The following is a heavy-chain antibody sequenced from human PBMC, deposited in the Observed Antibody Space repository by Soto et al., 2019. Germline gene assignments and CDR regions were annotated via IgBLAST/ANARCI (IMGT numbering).Heavy chain of an antibody. Sequence: SVKVSCKASGGLFSSYPISWVRQVPGQGLEWMGGSIPVFQTAYYTQRFQGRVTITADESTNTAYMELSSLRSEDTAIYYCARGGSGYTWFNEFWGQGTLVTVSS. CDR2: SIPVFQTA. V-gene: IGHV1-69*13. CDR1: GGLFSSYP. D-gene: IGHD3-22*01. CDR3: ARGGSGYTWFNEF. J-gene: IGHJ4*02.